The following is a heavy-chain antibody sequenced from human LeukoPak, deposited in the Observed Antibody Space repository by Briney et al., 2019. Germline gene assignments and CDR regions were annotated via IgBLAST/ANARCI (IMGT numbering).Heavy chain of an antibody. V-gene: IGHV3-7*04. CDR3: ARAAAGVNYYYYGMDV. D-gene: IGHD6-13*01. CDR2: IKQDGSEK. CDR1: GFTFSSYW. J-gene: IGHJ6*02. Sequence: GSLRLSCAASGFTFSSYWMSWVRQAPGKGLEWVANIKQDGSEKYYVDSVKGRFTISRDNAKNSLYLQMNSLRAEDTAVYYCARAAAGVNYYYYGMDVWGQGTTVTVSS.